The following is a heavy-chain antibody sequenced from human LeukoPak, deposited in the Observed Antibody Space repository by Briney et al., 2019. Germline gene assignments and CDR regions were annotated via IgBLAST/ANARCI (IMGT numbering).Heavy chain of an antibody. D-gene: IGHD2-15*01. CDR3: ARPAHLYCSDNTCYFDY. Sequence: GGSLRLSCAASGFTFSYFDMHCVRQAPGKGLEWVASIRSDGSNKYYTDSVKGRFSISRDNSKNILYLQIDSLRAEDTAVFYCARPAHLYCSDNTCYFDYWGQGTLVTVSS. CDR2: IRSDGSNK. V-gene: IGHV3-30*02. J-gene: IGHJ4*02. CDR1: GFTFSYFD.